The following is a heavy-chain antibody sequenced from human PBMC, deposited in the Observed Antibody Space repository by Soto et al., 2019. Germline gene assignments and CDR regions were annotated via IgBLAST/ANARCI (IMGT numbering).Heavy chain of an antibody. CDR2: FSGSGGST. CDR3: AKAPFLVVVVTAIDY. J-gene: IGHJ4*02. Sequence: GSLRLSCSASGFTFSRYAISWVRQAPGEGLEWGSAFSGSGGSTYYADSVKGRFTISRDNSKNTLYLQMNSLRAEDTAVYYCAKAPFLVVVVTAIDYWGQGTLVTVSS. CDR1: GFTFSRYA. D-gene: IGHD2-21*02. V-gene: IGHV3-23*01.